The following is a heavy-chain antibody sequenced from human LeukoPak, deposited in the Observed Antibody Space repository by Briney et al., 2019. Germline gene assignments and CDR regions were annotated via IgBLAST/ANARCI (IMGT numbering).Heavy chain of an antibody. CDR3: RGSYFLHAFDI. V-gene: IGHV1-24*01. Sequence: GASVEVSCKVSGYTLTELSMHWVRQAPGKGVEWMGGFDPEDGETIYAQKFQGRVTMTEDTSTDTAYMELSSLRSEDTAVYYCRGSYFLHAFDIWGQGTMVTVSS. D-gene: IGHD1-26*01. CDR1: GYTLTELS. J-gene: IGHJ3*02. CDR2: FDPEDGET.